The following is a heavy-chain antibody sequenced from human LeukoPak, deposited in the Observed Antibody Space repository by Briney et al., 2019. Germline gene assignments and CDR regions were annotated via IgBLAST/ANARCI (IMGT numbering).Heavy chain of an antibody. J-gene: IGHJ6*02. CDR3: ARDQEGRTNYYYYYGMDV. CDR1: GFTFSSYE. CDR2: ISSSGSTI. V-gene: IGHV3-48*03. Sequence: GGSLRLSCAASGFTFSSYEMNGVRQAPGKGLEWVSYISSSGSTIYYADSVNGRFTISRDNAKNSLYLQMKSLRAEDTAVYYCARDQEGRTNYYYYYGMDVWGQGTTVTVSS.